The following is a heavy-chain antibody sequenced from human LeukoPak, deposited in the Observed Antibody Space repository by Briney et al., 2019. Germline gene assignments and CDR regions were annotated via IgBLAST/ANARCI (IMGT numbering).Heavy chain of an antibody. D-gene: IGHD6-19*01. J-gene: IGHJ5*02. CDR2: INPNSGGT. CDR3: ARDTAVAGYNWFDP. V-gene: IGHV1-2*02. CDR1: GYTFTGYY. Sequence: GASVEVSCKASGYTFTGYYMHWVRQAPGQGLEWMGWINPNSGGTNYAQKFQGRVTMTRDTSISTAYMELSRLRSDDTAVYYCARDTAVAGYNWFDPWGQGTLVTVSS.